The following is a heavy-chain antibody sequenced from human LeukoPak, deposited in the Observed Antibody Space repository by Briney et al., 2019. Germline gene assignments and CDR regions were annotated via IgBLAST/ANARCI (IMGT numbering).Heavy chain of an antibody. J-gene: IGHJ6*03. CDR2: IKSKTDGGTT. V-gene: IGHV3-15*01. Sequence: GGSLRLSCAASGFTFSNAWMSWVRQAPGKGLEWVGRIKSKTDGGTTDYAAPVKGRFTISRDDSKNTLYLQMNSLKTEDTAVYYCTTLVRSDHYYYCYMDVWGKGTTATVSS. CDR1: GFTFSNAW. D-gene: IGHD3-10*01. CDR3: TTLVRSDHYYYCYMDV.